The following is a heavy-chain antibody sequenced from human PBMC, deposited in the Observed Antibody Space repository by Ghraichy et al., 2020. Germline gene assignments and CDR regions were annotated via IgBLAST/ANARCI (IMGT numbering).Heavy chain of an antibody. CDR2: IYATGST. CDR1: GGSISSYY. D-gene: IGHD3-10*01. CDR3: ARHASGSGGYRRRFTPSFDY. V-gene: IGHV4-4*09. J-gene: IGHJ4*02. Sequence: SETLSLTCTVSGGSISSYYWSWIRQPPGKGLEWIGYIYATGSTNYNPSLNSRVTISVDTSKNQFSLKLSSVTAADTAVYYCARHASGSGGYRRRFTPSFDYWGQGTLVTVSS.